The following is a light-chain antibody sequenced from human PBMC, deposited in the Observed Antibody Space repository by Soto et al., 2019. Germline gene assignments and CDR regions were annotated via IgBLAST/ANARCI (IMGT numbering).Light chain of an antibody. V-gene: IGKV1-5*01. CDR1: QSISSW. Sequence: DIQMTQSPSTLSASVGDRVTITCRASQSISSWLAWYQQKPGKAPKVLIYDASSLESGVPSRFSGSGSGTEFTFTISSLQPDDFATYYCQQYNSYPYTFGQGTKLEIK. CDR3: QQYNSYPYT. CDR2: DAS. J-gene: IGKJ2*01.